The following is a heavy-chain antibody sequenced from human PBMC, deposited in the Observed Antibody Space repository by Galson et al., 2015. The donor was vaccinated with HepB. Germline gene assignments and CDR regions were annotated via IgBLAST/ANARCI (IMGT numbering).Heavy chain of an antibody. CDR2: IYWDDDK. J-gene: IGHJ5*02. V-gene: IGHV2-5*02. Sequence: PALVKPTQTLTLTCTFSGFSLSTSGVGVGWIRQPPGKALEWLALIYWDDDKRYSPSLKSRLTITKDTSKNQVVLTMTNMDPVDTATYYCAHIAPWWYSSSGEGWFDPWGQGTLVTVSS. CDR3: AHIAPWWYSSSGEGWFDP. D-gene: IGHD6-6*01. CDR1: GFSLSTSGVG.